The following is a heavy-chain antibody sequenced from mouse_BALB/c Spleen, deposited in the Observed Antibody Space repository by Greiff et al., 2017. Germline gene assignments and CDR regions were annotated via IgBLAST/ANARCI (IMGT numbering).Heavy chain of an antibody. CDR2: ILPGSGST. CDR1: GYTFSSYW. V-gene: IGHV1-9*01. Sequence: VQLQQSGAELMKPGASVKISCKATGYTFSSYWIEWVKQRPGHGLEWIGEILPGSGSTNYNEKFKGKATFTADTSSNTAYMQLSSLTSEDSAVYYCARRDYRYDDGPWFAYWGQGTLVTVSA. CDR3: ARRDYRYDDGPWFAY. D-gene: IGHD2-14*01. J-gene: IGHJ3*01.